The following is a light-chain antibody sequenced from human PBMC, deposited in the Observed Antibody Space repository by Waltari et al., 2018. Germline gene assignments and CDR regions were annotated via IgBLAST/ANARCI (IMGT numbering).Light chain of an antibody. Sequence: QSVLTQPPSVSAAPGQKVTISCSGSSSNIGNNYISWYQQLPGTVPKHLIYDTKQRPSGIPDRFPGSKSGTSATLDITGLQTGDEADYHCGTWDSSLRAHVFGTGTKVLVL. CDR2: DTK. CDR1: SSNIGNNY. J-gene: IGLJ1*01. CDR3: GTWDSSLRAHV. V-gene: IGLV1-51*01.